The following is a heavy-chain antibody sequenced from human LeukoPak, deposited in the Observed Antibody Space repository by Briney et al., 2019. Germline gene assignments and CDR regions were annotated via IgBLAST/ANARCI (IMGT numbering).Heavy chain of an antibody. J-gene: IGHJ4*02. CDR3: ARDPWGNYDSSGYYRTESGFDY. D-gene: IGHD3-22*01. CDR2: IYYSGST. CDR1: GGSISSYY. Sequence: SETLSLTCTVSGGSISSYYWSWLRQPPGKGLEWIGYIYYSGSTNYNPSLKSRVTISVDTSKNQFSLKLSSVTAADTAVYYCARDPWGNYDSSGYYRTESGFDYWGQGTLVTVSS. V-gene: IGHV4-59*01.